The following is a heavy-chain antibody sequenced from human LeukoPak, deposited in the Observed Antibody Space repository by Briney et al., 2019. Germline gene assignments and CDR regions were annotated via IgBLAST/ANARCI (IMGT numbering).Heavy chain of an antibody. CDR1: GFTFSSYA. J-gene: IGHJ4*02. CDR3: AKYSPNPRGYSYGRFYY. V-gene: IGHV3-23*01. CDR2: ISGSGGNT. D-gene: IGHD5-18*01. Sequence: PGGSLRLSCAASGFTFSSYAMNWVRQAPGKGLEWVAAISGSGGNTYYADSVKGRFTISRDNSKNTLYLQMNSLRAEDTAVYYCAKYSPNPRGYSYGRFYYWGEGTLVTVSS.